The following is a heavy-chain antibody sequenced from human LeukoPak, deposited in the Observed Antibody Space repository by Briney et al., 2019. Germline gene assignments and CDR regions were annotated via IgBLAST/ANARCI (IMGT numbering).Heavy chain of an antibody. J-gene: IGHJ4*02. CDR1: GGSFSGYY. Sequence: SETLSLTCAVYGGSFSGYYWSWIHQPPGKGLEWIGEINHSGSTNYNPSLKSRVTISVDTSKNQFSLKLSSVTAADTAVYYCARRIMITFGGVIVPQGGYFDYWGQGTLVTVSS. CDR2: INHSGST. CDR3: ARRIMITFGGVIVPQGGYFDY. V-gene: IGHV4-34*01. D-gene: IGHD3-16*02.